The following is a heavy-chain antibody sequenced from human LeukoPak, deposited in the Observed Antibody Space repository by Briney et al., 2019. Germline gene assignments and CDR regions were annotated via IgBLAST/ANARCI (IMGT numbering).Heavy chain of an antibody. D-gene: IGHD3-22*01. CDR3: TAVDTMSDDY. Sequence: GGSLRLSCAASGSTFSSYGMHWVRQAPGKGLEWVAVISYDGSNKYYADSVKGRFTISRDNSKNTLYLQMNSLRAEDTAVYYCTAVDTMSDDYWGQGTLVTVSS. CDR1: GSTFSSYG. V-gene: IGHV3-30*03. J-gene: IGHJ4*02. CDR2: ISYDGSNK.